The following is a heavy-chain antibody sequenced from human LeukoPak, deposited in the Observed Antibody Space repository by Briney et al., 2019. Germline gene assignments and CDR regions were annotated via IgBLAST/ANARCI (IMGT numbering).Heavy chain of an antibody. CDR2: ITMDVGDS. J-gene: IGHJ4*02. CDR3: ATSKDGLGDY. V-gene: IGHV3-74*01. D-gene: IGHD3/OR15-3a*01. Sequence: GGSLRLSCEVSGFAFSAYWMSWVRQAPGRGLEWVSRITMDVGDSGYADPVKGRFTVSRDNAKNTLYLQMNSLRVEDTAMYYCATSKDGLGDYWGRGALVTVSS. CDR1: GFAFSAYW.